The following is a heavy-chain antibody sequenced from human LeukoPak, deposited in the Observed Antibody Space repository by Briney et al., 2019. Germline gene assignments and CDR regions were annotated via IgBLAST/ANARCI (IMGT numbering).Heavy chain of an antibody. V-gene: IGHV1-46*01. CDR1: GYTFTSYY. J-gene: IGHJ4*02. D-gene: IGHD6-13*01. Sequence: ASVKVSCKASGYTFTSYYMHWVRQAPGQGLEWMGIINPSGGSTSYAQKFQGRVTITADKSTSTAYMELSSLRSEDTAVYYCARGAERYSKLGYWGQGTLVTVSS. CDR2: INPSGGST. CDR3: ARGAERYSKLGY.